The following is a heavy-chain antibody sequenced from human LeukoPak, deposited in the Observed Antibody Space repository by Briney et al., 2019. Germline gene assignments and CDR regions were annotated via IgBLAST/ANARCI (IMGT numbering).Heavy chain of an antibody. CDR2: ISWNSGSI. J-gene: IGHJ4*02. CDR3: AKDISMTTTDYFDY. V-gene: IGHV3-9*01. CDR1: GFTFDDYA. D-gene: IGHD1/OR15-1a*01. Sequence: GRSLRLSCAASGFTFDDYAMHWVRQAPGKGLEWVSGISWNSGSIGYADSVKGRFTISRDNAKNSLYLQMNSLRAEDTALYYCAKDISMTTTDYFDYWGQGTLVTVS.